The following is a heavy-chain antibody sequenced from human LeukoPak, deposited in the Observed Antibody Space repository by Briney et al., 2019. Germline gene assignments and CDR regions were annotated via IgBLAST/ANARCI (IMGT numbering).Heavy chain of an antibody. CDR3: ARGAKAARPGYFDY. D-gene: IGHD6-6*01. V-gene: IGHV1-69*05. Sequence: SVKVSCKASGGTFSSYAISWVRQAPGQGLEWMGGIIPIFGTANYAQKFQGRVTITTDESTSTAYMELSSLRSEDTAVYYCARGAKAARPGYFDYCGQGTLVTVSS. CDR1: GGTFSSYA. J-gene: IGHJ4*02. CDR2: IIPIFGTA.